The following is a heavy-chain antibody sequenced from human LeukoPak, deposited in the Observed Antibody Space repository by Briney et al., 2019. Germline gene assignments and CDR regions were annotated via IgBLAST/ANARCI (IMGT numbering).Heavy chain of an antibody. CDR2: ISGSGTST. V-gene: IGHV3-23*01. Sequence: GGSLRLSCAASGFTFRSYAMSWVRQAPGKGLEWVLAISGSGTSTYYADSVKGRFTISRDNSKNTLYLEMNSLSPDDTAVYYCARGVEPLAANTLAYWGQGTLVTVSS. D-gene: IGHD1-14*01. CDR3: ARGVEPLAANTLAY. J-gene: IGHJ4*02. CDR1: GFTFRSYA.